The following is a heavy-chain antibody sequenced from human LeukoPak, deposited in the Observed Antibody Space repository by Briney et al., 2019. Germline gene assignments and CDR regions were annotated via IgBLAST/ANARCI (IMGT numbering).Heavy chain of an antibody. CDR2: IYYSGST. Sequence: SETLSLTCTVSGGSISSSSYYWGWIRQPPGKGLEWIGSIYYSGSTYYNPSLKSRVTISVDTSKNQFSLKLSSVTAADTAVYYCARGLQLHRDGYKIRAMGYWGQGTLVTVSS. J-gene: IGHJ4*02. CDR1: GGSISSSSYY. D-gene: IGHD5-24*01. CDR3: ARGLQLHRDGYKIRAMGY. V-gene: IGHV4-39*07.